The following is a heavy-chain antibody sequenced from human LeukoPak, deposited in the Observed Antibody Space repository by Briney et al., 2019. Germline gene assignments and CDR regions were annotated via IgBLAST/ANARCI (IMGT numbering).Heavy chain of an antibody. Sequence: GASVKVSCKASGYTFTGYYMHWVRQAPGQGLEWMGWINPNSGGTNYAQKFQGRVTMTRDTSISTAYMELSRLRSDDTAMYYCTRPYYDFWSGYADNWFDPWGQGTLVTVSS. J-gene: IGHJ5*02. CDR3: TRPYYDFWSGYADNWFDP. V-gene: IGHV1-2*02. D-gene: IGHD3-3*01. CDR2: INPNSGGT. CDR1: GYTFTGYY.